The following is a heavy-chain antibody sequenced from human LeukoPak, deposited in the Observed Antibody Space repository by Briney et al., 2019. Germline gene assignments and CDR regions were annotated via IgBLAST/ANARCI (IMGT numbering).Heavy chain of an antibody. V-gene: IGHV3-23*01. CDR3: AKDAASITIFGVGNFDY. J-gene: IGHJ4*02. CDR1: GFSFSTYA. D-gene: IGHD3-3*01. CDR2: ISGSGGST. Sequence: PGGSLRLSCAASGFSFSTYAMSWVRQAPGKGLEWVSAISGSGGSTYYADSVKGRFTISRDNSKNTLYLQMNSLRAEDTAVYYCAKDAASITIFGVGNFDYWGQGTLVTVSS.